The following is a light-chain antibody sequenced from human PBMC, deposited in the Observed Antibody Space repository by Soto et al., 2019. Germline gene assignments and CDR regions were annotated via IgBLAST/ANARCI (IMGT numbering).Light chain of an antibody. CDR1: SSDVGSYNL. V-gene: IGLV2-23*02. Sequence: SALTQPASVSGSPGQSITISCTGTSSDVGSYNLVSWYQQHPGKAPKLMIYEVSKRHSGVSNRFSGSKSGNTASLTISGLQAEDEADYYCCSYAGSRVFGGGTKLTVL. CDR3: CSYAGSRV. J-gene: IGLJ2*01. CDR2: EVS.